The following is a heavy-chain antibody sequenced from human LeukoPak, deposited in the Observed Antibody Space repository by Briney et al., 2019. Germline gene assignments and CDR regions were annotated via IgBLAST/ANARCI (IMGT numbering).Heavy chain of an antibody. CDR3: ARDGYSSSWTYYFDY. Sequence: GASVKVSCKTCGYTFSSYGITWVRQAPGQGLEWMGWISGYNGNTNYAQKFQGRVTMTTDTSTSTAYMELRSLRSDDTAVYYCARDGYSSSWTYYFDYRVQGTLVTVSS. J-gene: IGHJ4*02. CDR1: GYTFSSYG. V-gene: IGHV1-18*01. CDR2: ISGYNGNT. D-gene: IGHD6-13*01.